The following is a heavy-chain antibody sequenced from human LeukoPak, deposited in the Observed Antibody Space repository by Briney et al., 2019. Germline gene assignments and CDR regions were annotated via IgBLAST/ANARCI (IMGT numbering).Heavy chain of an antibody. CDR2: IIPILGIA. D-gene: IGHD5-24*01. V-gene: IGHV1-69*04. J-gene: IGHJ4*02. Sequence: SVKVSCKASGGTFSSYAISWVRQAPGQGLEWMGRIIPILGIANYAQKFQGRVTITADKSTSTAYMELSSLRSEDTAVYYCARGKDGYKEGLDYWGQGTLVIVSS. CDR3: ARGKDGYKEGLDY. CDR1: GGTFSSYA.